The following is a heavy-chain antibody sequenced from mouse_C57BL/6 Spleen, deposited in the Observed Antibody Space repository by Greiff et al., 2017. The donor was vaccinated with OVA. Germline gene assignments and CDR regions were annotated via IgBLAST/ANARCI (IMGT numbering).Heavy chain of an antibody. CDR1: GFTFSDYG. D-gene: IGHD2-1*01. V-gene: IGHV5-17*01. CDR2: ISSGSSTI. CDR3: AREVLYYGNWGFAY. J-gene: IGHJ3*01. Sequence: EVQRVESGGGLVKPGGSLKLSCAASGFTFSDYGMHWVRQAPEKGLEWVAYISSGSSTIYYADTVKGRFTISRDNAKNTLFLQMTSLRSEDTAMYYCAREVLYYGNWGFAYWGQGTLVTVSA.